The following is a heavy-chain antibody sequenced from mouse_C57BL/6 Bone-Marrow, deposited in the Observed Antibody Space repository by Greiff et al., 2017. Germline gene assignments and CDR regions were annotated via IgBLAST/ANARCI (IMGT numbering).Heavy chain of an antibody. CDR2: IDPENGDT. J-gene: IGHJ2*01. CDR1: GFNIKDDY. Sequence: VQLQQSGAELVRPGASVKLSCTASGFNIKDDYMHWVKQRPEQGLEWIGRIDPENGDTEYASKFQGKATITADTSSNTAYLQLSSLTSEDTAVYYCTTYANDYWGQGTTLTVSS. V-gene: IGHV14-4*01. CDR3: TTYANDY. D-gene: IGHD4-1*01.